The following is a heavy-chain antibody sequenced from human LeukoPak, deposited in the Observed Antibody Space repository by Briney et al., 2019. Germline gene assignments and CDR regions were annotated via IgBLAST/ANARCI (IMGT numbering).Heavy chain of an antibody. J-gene: IGHJ4*02. D-gene: IGHD4-23*01. Sequence: SQTLSLTCTVSGGSISSDDYYWSWTRQAPGKGLEYIGYIYYTGDTHYNPSLKSRVTISLDTSKNQFSLRLSSVTAADTAVYYCARRTVVTTFDYWGQGTLVTVSS. CDR2: IYYTGDT. CDR1: GGSISSDDYY. CDR3: ARRTVVTTFDY. V-gene: IGHV4-30-4*08.